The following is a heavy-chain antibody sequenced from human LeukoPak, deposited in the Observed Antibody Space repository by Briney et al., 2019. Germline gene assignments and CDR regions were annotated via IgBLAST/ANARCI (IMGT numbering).Heavy chain of an antibody. V-gene: IGHV3-21*01. CDR3: ARGTPYNWNYLGDY. CDR1: GFTFSSYS. J-gene: IGHJ4*02. Sequence: SGGSLRLSCAASGFTFSSYSMNWVRQAPGKGLEWVSSISSSSSYIYYADSVKGRFTISRDNAKNSLYLQMNSLRAEDTAVYYCARGTPYNWNYLGDYWGPGNLVTVSS. D-gene: IGHD1-7*01. CDR2: ISSSSSYI.